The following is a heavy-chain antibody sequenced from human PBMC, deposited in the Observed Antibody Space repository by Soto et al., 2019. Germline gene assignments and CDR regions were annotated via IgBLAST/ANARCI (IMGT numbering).Heavy chain of an antibody. J-gene: IGHJ4*02. V-gene: IGHV1-46*01. CDR2: VNPSGGHT. Sequence: QVQLMQSGAEVKKPGASVKVSCKASGDTFTEYYIHWVRQAPGQGLEWMGTVNPSGGHTTYAQHFLGRGTMTRDTATSTLYMELTSLTSEDTAGYYCARGGPVVVVTAALDYWGQGTLVTVSS. CDR3: ARGGPVVVVTAALDY. CDR1: GDTFTEYY. D-gene: IGHD2-21*02.